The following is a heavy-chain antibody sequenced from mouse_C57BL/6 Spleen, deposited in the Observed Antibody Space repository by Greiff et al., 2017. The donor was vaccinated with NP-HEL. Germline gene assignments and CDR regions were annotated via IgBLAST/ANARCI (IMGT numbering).Heavy chain of an antibody. D-gene: IGHD1-1*01. CDR3: ARGVITTVVDMDY. CDR2: INPYNGGT. CDR1: GYTFTDYY. Sequence: EVQLQQSGPVLVKPGASVKMSCKASGYTFTDYYMNWVKQSHGKSLEWIGVINPYNGGTSYNQKFKGKATLTVDKSSSTAYMELNSRTSEDSAVYYCARGVITTVVDMDYWGQGTSVTVSS. J-gene: IGHJ4*01. V-gene: IGHV1-19*01.